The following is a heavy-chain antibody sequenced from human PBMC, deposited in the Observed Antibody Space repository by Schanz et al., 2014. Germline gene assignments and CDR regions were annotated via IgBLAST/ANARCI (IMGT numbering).Heavy chain of an antibody. V-gene: IGHV1-46*02. D-gene: IGHD6-13*01. CDR3: ARDAVDAATGGNY. Sequence: QAQLMQSGPELKRPGASVKVSCTASGYTLKNYGISWVRQAPGQGLEWMGMINPSGGSTTYAQKFQGRVTMTRDTSTSTVYMELSSLRSEDTTVYYCARDAVDAATGGNYWGQGTLVTVSS. CDR2: INPSGGST. J-gene: IGHJ4*02. CDR1: GYTLKNYG.